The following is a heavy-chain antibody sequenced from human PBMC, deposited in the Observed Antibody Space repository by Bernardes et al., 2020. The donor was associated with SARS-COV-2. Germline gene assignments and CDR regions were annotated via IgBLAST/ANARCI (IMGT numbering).Heavy chain of an antibody. CDR3: AKSSGGWFIDI. CDR1: GFTFSYYG. CDR2: ISHDGSNK. V-gene: IGHV3-30*18. D-gene: IGHD6-19*01. Sequence: GSLRLSCAASGFTFSYYGMFWVRQAPGKGPEWVSLISHDGSNKYYADSVNGRLTISRDNSRGTMYLQMDSVRPEDTAVYYCAKSSGGWFIDIWGQGTMVTVSS. J-gene: IGHJ3*02.